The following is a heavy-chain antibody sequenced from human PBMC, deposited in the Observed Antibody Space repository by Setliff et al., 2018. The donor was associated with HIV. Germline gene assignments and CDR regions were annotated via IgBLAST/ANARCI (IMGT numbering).Heavy chain of an antibody. J-gene: IGHJ5*02. Sequence: ETLSLTCTISGGSISSDTYNWGWIRQPPGKGLEWIGSIYYSGNTYYNPSLKSRLTISVDTSKNQFSLKLSSVTAADTAVYCARPNWFGDLSSGNWFDPWGPGTLVTVSS. CDR3: ARPNWFGDLSSGNWFDP. V-gene: IGHV4-39*01. D-gene: IGHD3-10*01. CDR1: GGSISSDTYN. CDR2: IYYSGNT.